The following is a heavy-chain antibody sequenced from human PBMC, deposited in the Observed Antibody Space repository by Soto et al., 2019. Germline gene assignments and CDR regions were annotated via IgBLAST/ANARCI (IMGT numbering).Heavy chain of an antibody. J-gene: IGHJ3*02. CDR3: ARDWYCIGTNCFDTFDI. CDR1: GYTFTNYG. CDR2: ISTYDGDT. Sequence: QVHRVQSGAEVKKPGASVKVSCKASGYTFTNYGISWVRQAPGQGLEWMGWISTYDGDTNYAQKLHDRVSMTTDTFTTTAYMELRSLRSDDTAVYYCARDWYCIGTNCFDTFDIWGQGTMVTVSS. V-gene: IGHV1-18*01. D-gene: IGHD2-2*01.